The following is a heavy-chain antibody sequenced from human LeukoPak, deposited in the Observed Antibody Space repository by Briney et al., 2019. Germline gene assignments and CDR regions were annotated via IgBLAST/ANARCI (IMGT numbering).Heavy chain of an antibody. CDR2: IDSDDGST. CDR1: GFTFSRDW. V-gene: IGHV3-74*01. Sequence: GGSLRLSCAASGFTFSRDWMHWVRQVPGKGLVWVSRIDSDDGSTSYADSVRGRFTISRDNAKKTLYLQMNSLRVEDTAVYYRAKVPYGSGSYSTLDYWGQGTLVTVSS. CDR3: AKVPYGSGSYSTLDY. D-gene: IGHD3-10*01. J-gene: IGHJ4*02.